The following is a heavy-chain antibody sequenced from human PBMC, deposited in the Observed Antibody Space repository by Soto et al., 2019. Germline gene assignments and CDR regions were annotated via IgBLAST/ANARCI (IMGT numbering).Heavy chain of an antibody. Sequence: EVQLLETGGGLAQPGGSLRLSCVASGFTFNYYDMSWVRQAPGKGLEWVSAISSTGVTTYYADSVKGRFTISRDNFKNTLWLQMNSLRAEDTAAYYCADPVPAATHYDYYNMDVWGQGTTVTVSS. D-gene: IGHD2-2*01. CDR1: GFTFNYYD. V-gene: IGHV3-23*01. CDR2: ISSTGVTT. J-gene: IGHJ6*02. CDR3: ADPVPAATHYDYYNMDV.